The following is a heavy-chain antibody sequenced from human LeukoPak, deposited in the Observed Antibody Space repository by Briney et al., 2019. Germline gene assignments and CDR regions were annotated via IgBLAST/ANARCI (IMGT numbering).Heavy chain of an antibody. V-gene: IGHV4-39*02. D-gene: IGHD2-15*01. CDR1: GGSINSSGYS. Sequence: SETLSLTCTVSGGSINSSGYSWGWIRQPPGKGLEWIGIMYYSGSTYYNPSLRSRVTISVDTSKNQFSLNLTSVTAADTAVYYCARDSTYCSGGSCYSKRVDPWGQGTLVTVSS. J-gene: IGHJ5*02. CDR3: ARDSTYCSGGSCYSKRVDP. CDR2: MYYSGST.